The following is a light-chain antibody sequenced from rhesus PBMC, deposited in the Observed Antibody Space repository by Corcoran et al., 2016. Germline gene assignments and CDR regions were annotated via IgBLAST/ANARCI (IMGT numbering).Light chain of an antibody. CDR1: QGIKNY. Sequence: DIQMTQSPSSLSASVGDTVTLTCRASQGIKNYLVWYQQKPGKAPKPLIYYAAYLTSGVPSRFSGSGSGTDFTLTISRLQPEDFATYYCQQHVSSPYSFGQGTKVEIK. CDR2: YAA. V-gene: IGKV1S14*01. J-gene: IGKJ2*01. CDR3: QQHVSSPYS.